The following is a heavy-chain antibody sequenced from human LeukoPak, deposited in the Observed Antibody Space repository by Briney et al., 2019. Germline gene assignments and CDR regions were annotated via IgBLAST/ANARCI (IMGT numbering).Heavy chain of an antibody. CDR1: GYTFTGYY. CDR3: ARVGGYYYDSSGYFGYMDV. D-gene: IGHD3-22*01. J-gene: IGHJ6*03. V-gene: IGHV1-2*02. Sequence: ASVKVSCKASGYTFTGYYMHWVRQAPGQGLEWMGWINPNSGGTNYAQKFQGRVTMTRDTSISTAYMELSRLRSDDTAVYYCARVGGYYYDSSGYFGYMDVWGKGTRVTVSS. CDR2: INPNSGGT.